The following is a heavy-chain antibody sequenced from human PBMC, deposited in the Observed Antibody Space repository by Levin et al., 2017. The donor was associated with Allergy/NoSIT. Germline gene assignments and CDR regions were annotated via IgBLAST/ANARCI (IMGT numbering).Heavy chain of an antibody. CDR3: ARMGFTFGGVIVKHRSNAFDI. J-gene: IGHJ3*02. V-gene: IGHV4-4*02. CDR2: IYHSGST. Sequence: RASETLSLTCAVSGGSISSSNWWSWVRQPPGKGLEWIGEIYHSGSTNYNPSLKSRVTISVDKSKNQFSLKLSSVTAADTAVYYCARMGFTFGGVIVKHRSNAFDIWGQGTMVTVSS. CDR1: GGSISSSNW. D-gene: IGHD3-16*02.